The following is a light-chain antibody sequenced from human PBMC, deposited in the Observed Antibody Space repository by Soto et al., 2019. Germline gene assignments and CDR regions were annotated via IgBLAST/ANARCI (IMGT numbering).Light chain of an antibody. CDR1: QSVSSF. Sequence: EIVLTQSPDTLSLSPGERATLSCRASQSVSSFVAWYQQRPGQPPRLLIYDVSNRATGNPPRFSGSGSGTDFNLTISRLEPEDFAVYYCQQHINSPLTFGRGTKVEIK. CDR3: QQHINSPLT. J-gene: IGKJ4*01. CDR2: DVS. V-gene: IGKV3-11*01.